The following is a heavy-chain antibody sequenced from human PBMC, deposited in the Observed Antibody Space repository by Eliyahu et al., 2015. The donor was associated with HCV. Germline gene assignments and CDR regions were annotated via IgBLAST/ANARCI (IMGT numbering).Heavy chain of an antibody. D-gene: IGHD2-15*01. V-gene: IGHV3-21*01. CDR2: ISSDSSYV. J-gene: IGHJ3*02. CDR3: AREGLANAFDI. Sequence: EVQLVESGGGLVKPGGSLRVSCAASXFTFSSYSMNWVRQAPGKGLEWVSSISSDSSYVSYADSVKGRFTISRDNAKNSLYLQMNSLRAEDTAVYYCAREGLANAFDIWGQGTMVTVSS. CDR1: XFTFSSYS.